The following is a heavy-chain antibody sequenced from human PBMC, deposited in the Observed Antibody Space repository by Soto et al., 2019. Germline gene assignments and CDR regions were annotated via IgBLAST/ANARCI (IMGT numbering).Heavy chain of an antibody. CDR1: GYTFTSYA. CDR2: INAGNGNT. J-gene: IGHJ6*04. CDR3: ARRAPFTIFGVVTLYGMDV. D-gene: IGHD3-3*01. V-gene: IGHV1-3*01. Sequence: ASVKVSCKASGYTFTSYAMHWVRQAPGQRLEWMGWINAGNGNTKYSQKFQGRVTITRDTSASTAYMELSSLRSEDTAVYYCARRAPFTIFGVVTLYGMDVWGKGTTVTVSS.